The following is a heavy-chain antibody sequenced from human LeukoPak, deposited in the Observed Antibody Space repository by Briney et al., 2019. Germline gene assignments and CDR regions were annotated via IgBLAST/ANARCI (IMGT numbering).Heavy chain of an antibody. CDR2: ISGGGVGT. J-gene: IGHJ4*02. D-gene: IGHD3-3*01. Sequence: GGSLRPSCAASGFTFSSYAMSWVRQAPGKGLEWVSAISGGGVGTYYADSVKGRFTFSRDNSKNTLYLQMNSLRAEDTAVYYCAKDRRATLYGEFDYWGQGTLVTVSS. V-gene: IGHV3-23*01. CDR1: GFTFSSYA. CDR3: AKDRRATLYGEFDY.